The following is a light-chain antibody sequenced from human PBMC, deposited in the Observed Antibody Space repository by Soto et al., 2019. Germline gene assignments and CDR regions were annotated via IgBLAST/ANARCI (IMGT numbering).Light chain of an antibody. CDR3: QQRSNWPLT. V-gene: IGKV3-11*01. CDR1: QSVSSN. CDR2: DAS. J-gene: IGKJ5*01. Sequence: EIVMTQSPATLSASPGERATLSCRASQSVSSNLAWYQQKPGQAPRLLIYDASNRATGIPARFSGSGSGTDFTLTISSLEPEDFAVYYCQQRSNWPLTFGQGTRLEIK.